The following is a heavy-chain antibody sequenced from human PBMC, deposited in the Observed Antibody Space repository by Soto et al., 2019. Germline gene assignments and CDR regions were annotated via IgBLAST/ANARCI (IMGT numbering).Heavy chain of an antibody. CDR1: GFTVSSNY. D-gene: IGHD3-22*01. CDR2: IYSGGST. Sequence: PGGSLRLSCAASGFTVSSNYMSWVRQAPAKGLEWVSVIYSGGSTYYADSVKGRFTISRHNSKNTLYLQMNSLRTEDTAMYYCARTTYYYDSSGSYLHAFDIWGQGTLVTVSS. V-gene: IGHV3-53*04. J-gene: IGHJ3*02. CDR3: ARTTYYYDSSGSYLHAFDI.